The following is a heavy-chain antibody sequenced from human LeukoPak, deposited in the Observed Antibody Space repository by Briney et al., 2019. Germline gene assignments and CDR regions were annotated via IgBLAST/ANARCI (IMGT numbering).Heavy chain of an antibody. V-gene: IGHV3-30*02. Sequence: PGGSLRLSCAASGFTFSTYGMHWVRQAPGKGLEWVTSIHYDGTNKYYAEAVKGRFTISRDNSKNTLYLQMNSLRAEDTALYYCAKDQTLMDSGTYGFDYWGQGTLVTVSS. D-gene: IGHD1-26*01. CDR3: AKDQTLMDSGTYGFDY. J-gene: IGHJ4*02. CDR2: IHYDGTNK. CDR1: GFTFSTYG.